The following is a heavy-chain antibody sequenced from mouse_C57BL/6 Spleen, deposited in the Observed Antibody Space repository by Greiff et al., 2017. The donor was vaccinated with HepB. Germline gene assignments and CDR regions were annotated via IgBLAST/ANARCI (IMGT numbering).Heavy chain of an antibody. CDR2: IYPGSGNT. V-gene: IGHV1-76*01. J-gene: IGHJ2*01. CDR3: AKGDYGNLFDY. CDR1: GYTFTDYY. D-gene: IGHD2-1*01. Sequence: VKLVESGAELVRPGASVKLSCKASGYTFTDYYINWVKQRPGQGLEWIARIYPGSGNTYYNEKFKGKATLTAEKSSSTAYMQLSSLTSEDSAVYFYAKGDYGNLFDYWGQGTTLTVSS.